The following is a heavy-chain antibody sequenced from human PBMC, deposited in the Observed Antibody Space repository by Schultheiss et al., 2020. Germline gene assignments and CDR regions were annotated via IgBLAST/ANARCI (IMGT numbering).Heavy chain of an antibody. V-gene: IGHV3-7*01. J-gene: IGHJ4*02. D-gene: IGHD5-12*01. CDR2: IEQDGSEK. CDR3: ARNGFSGHDYFDY. Sequence: ETLSLTCTVSGGSISTYYWSWIRQPPGKGLEWVANIEQDGSEKNYVDSLKGRFTISRDNAKNSLYLQMNSLRDEDTAVYYCARNGFSGHDYFDYWGQGTLVTVSS. CDR1: GGSISTYY.